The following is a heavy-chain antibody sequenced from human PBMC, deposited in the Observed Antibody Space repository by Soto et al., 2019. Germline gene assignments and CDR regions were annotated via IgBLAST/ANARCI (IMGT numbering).Heavy chain of an antibody. CDR3: AGGNALDV. CDR1: TFPFSTYW. CDR2: IHRDEIEK. J-gene: IGHJ6*02. V-gene: IGHV3-7*01. Sequence: GGSLRLSCAASTFPFSTYWMTWVRQAPGKGLEWVANIHRDEIEKYYMDSVKGRSTISRDNAKNSPYLQMTSLRAEDTAVYYCAGGNALDVWGQGTTVTVSS.